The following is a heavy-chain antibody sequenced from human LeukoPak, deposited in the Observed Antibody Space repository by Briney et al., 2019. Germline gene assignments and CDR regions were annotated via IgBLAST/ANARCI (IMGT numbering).Heavy chain of an antibody. CDR2: IITILGIA. CDR1: GGTFSSYT. CDR3: ARSGYQLRFFDY. V-gene: IGHV1-69*02. D-gene: IGHD3-3*01. Sequence: SVKVSCEASGGTFSSYTISWVRQAPGQGLEWMGRIITILGIANYAQKFQGRVTITADKSTSTAYMELSSLRSEDTAVYYCARSGYQLRFFDYWGQGTLVTVSS. J-gene: IGHJ4*02.